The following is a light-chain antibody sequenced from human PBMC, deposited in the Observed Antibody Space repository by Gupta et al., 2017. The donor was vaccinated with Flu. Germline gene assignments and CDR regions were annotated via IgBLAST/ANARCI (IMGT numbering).Light chain of an antibody. V-gene: IGKV1-39*01. CDR1: QSISNY. J-gene: IGKJ1*01. CDR3: QHSHSPPLT. CDR2: AAS. Sequence: DIQMTKSTFSLSAPVGDRVTITCRASQSISNYFNWYQQKPGKAPKLLFYAASSLQSGVPSWCSGSGAGTDFTLTISSLQHEDFANYYCQHSHSPPLTFGQGTKVEIK.